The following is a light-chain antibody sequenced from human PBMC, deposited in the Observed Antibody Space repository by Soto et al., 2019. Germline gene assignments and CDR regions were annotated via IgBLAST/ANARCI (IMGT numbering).Light chain of an antibody. V-gene: IGKV1-39*01. CDR2: GAS. J-gene: IGKJ5*01. CDR3: QQGYSTTPIT. Sequence: DIQITQSPSSLSAAIGDRVTITCRASQSIKNYLNWYQHKPGAAPKLLIFGASNLESGVPSRFSGGGSGTEFTLSISSLLPEDFATYYCQQGYSTTPITFGQGTRL. CDR1: QSIKNY.